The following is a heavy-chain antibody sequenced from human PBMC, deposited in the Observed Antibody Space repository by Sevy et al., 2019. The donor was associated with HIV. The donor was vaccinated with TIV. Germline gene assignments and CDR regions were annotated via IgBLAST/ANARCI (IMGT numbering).Heavy chain of an antibody. Sequence: ASVKVSCKASGYTFTGYYMHWVRQAPGQGLEWMGWINPNSGGTNYAQKFQGRVTMTRDTSISTAYMELSRLRSDDTAVYYCAQVASGYSSGWYHGAFDIWGQGTMVTVSS. CDR2: INPNSGGT. V-gene: IGHV1-2*02. CDR1: GYTFTGYY. D-gene: IGHD6-19*01. J-gene: IGHJ3*02. CDR3: AQVASGYSSGWYHGAFDI.